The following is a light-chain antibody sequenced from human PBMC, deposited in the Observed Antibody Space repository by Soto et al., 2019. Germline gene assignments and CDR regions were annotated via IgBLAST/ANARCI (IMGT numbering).Light chain of an antibody. J-gene: IGKJ4*01. Sequence: EIVLTQSPGTLSLSPGERATLSCRASQSVSRYLAWYQQKPGQAPRLLIYDASTRATGISARFSGSGSGTDFTLTISSLEPEDFAMYYCQQYAASPLTFGGGTKLEI. CDR1: QSVSRY. CDR3: QQYAASPLT. V-gene: IGKV3-11*01. CDR2: DAS.